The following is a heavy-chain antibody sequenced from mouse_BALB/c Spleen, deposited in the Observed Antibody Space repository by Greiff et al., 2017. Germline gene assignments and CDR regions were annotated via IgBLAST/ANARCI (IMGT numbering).Heavy chain of an antibody. D-gene: IGHD2-3*01. V-gene: IGHV1-20*02. Sequence: VQLQQSGPELVKPGASVKISCKASGYSFTGYFMNWVMQSHGKSLEWIGRINPYNGDTFYNQKFKGKATLTVDKSSSTAHMELRSLASEDSAVYYCARLDGYYYAMDDWGQGTSVTVSS. CDR1: GYSFTGYF. CDR2: INPYNGDT. CDR3: ARLDGYYYAMDD. J-gene: IGHJ4*01.